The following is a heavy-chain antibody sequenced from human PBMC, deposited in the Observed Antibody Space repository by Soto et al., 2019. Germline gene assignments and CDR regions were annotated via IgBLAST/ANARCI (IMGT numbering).Heavy chain of an antibody. CDR1: GFTFSSYA. V-gene: IGHV3-23*01. J-gene: IGHJ4*02. Sequence: GGSLRLSCAASGFTFSSYAMSWVRQAPGKGLEWVSTISGSGGSTYYADSVKGRFTISRDNSKNTLYLQMNSLRAEDTAVYYCTRYSGYEFLHHPFDYWGQGTLVTVSS. CDR3: TRYSGYEFLHHPFDY. D-gene: IGHD5-12*01. CDR2: ISGSGGST.